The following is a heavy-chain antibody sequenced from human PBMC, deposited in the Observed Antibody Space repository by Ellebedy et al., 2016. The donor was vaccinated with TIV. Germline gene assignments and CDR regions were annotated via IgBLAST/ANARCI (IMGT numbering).Heavy chain of an antibody. CDR1: GFTFNNYG. J-gene: IGHJ6*02. Sequence: GESLKISXAASGFTFNNYGMHWVRQAPGKGLEWVALTSDDGNRKYYADSVRGRFTISRDDSKNTLYLQLNSLKAEDTAVYSCARDAVPNFYYYGMDVWGQGTTVTVSS. D-gene: IGHD6-19*01. CDR2: TSDDGNRK. CDR3: ARDAVPNFYYYGMDV. V-gene: IGHV3-30*02.